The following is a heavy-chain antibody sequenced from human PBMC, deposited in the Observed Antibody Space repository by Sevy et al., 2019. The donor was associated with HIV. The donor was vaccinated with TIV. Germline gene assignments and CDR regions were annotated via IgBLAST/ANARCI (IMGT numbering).Heavy chain of an antibody. V-gene: IGHV4-39*01. CDR1: GGSISSSSYY. Sequence: SESLSLTCTVSGGSISSSSYYWGWIRQPPGKGLDWIGSIHYSGSTNYNPSLKSRVTISVDTSKIQFFLRLSSVTAADTAVYYCARYIAAVGNNWFDPWGQGTLVTVSS. CDR3: ARYIAAVGNNWFDP. CDR2: IHYSGST. D-gene: IGHD6-13*01. J-gene: IGHJ5*02.